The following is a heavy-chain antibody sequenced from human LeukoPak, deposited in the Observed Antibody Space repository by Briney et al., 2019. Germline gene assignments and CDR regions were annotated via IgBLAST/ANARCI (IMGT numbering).Heavy chain of an antibody. D-gene: IGHD3-10*01. Sequence: GGSLRLSCAASGFTFSSYEMNWVRQAPGKGLEWVSYISSSGSTIYYADSVKGRFTISRDNAKNSLYLQMNSLRAEDTAVYYCARDGGRFGELYADYWGQGTLVTVSS. CDR1: GFTFSSYE. CDR3: ARDGGRFGELYADY. V-gene: IGHV3-48*03. J-gene: IGHJ4*02. CDR2: ISSSGSTI.